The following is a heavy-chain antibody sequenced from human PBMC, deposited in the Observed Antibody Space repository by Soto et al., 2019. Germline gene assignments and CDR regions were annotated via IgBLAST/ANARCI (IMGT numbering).Heavy chain of an antibody. CDR2: IIYDGTKD. D-gene: IGHD1-26*01. J-gene: IGHJ6*02. CDR3: ARARDLFDSYSAQDAGHL. CDR1: GFTFSTYA. V-gene: IGHV3-30*04. Sequence: QVHLVESGGGVVHPGRSLRLSCAAAGFTFSTYAFHWVRQAPGKGLERVAVIIYDGTKDFYADSVTGRVTISRDNYENTVYLHMNSLSLADTVVYYCARARDLFDSYSAQDAGHLWGQGTAVTVSS.